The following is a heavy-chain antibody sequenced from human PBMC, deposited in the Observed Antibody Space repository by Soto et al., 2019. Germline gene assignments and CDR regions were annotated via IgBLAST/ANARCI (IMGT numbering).Heavy chain of an antibody. V-gene: IGHV1-18*01. CDR1: GYSFTSYG. D-gene: IGHD5-12*01. CDR2: ISPYNGDT. CDR3: ASTYSGSYNF. Sequence: GASVKVSCKASGYSFTSYGITWVRQAPGQGLEWMGWISPYNGDTNYTPKLQGRVTMTTDTSTSTAYLELRSLRSDDTAVYYCASTYSGSYNFWGQEPRVTVSS. J-gene: IGHJ4*02.